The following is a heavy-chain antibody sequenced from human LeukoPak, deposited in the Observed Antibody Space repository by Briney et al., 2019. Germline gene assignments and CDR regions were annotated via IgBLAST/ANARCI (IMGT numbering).Heavy chain of an antibody. CDR2: IYTSGST. CDR1: GGSISSYY. V-gene: IGHV4-4*07. J-gene: IGHJ3*02. CDR3: ARRVVPLITRAFDI. Sequence: SETLSLTCTVSGGSISSYYWSWIRQPAGKGLEWIGRIYTSGSTNYNPSLKSRVTMSVDTSKNQFSLKLSSVTAADTAVYYCARRVVPLITRAFDIWGQGTMVTVSS. D-gene: IGHD3-22*01.